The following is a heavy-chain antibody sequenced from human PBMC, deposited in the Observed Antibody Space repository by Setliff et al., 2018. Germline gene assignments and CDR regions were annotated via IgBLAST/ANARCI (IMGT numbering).Heavy chain of an antibody. CDR1: GGSISSYY. V-gene: IGHV4-59*08. J-gene: IGHJ4*02. Sequence: ETLSLTCTVSGGSISSYYWSWIRQSPGRGLEWIAYISYTGSTNYNPSLKSRVTISLDTSKNHFSLNLRSVTAADTAVYYCARLSPYNTGPPFDYWGQGTLVTVSS. CDR3: ARLSPYNTGPPFDY. CDR2: ISYTGST. D-gene: IGHD2-8*02.